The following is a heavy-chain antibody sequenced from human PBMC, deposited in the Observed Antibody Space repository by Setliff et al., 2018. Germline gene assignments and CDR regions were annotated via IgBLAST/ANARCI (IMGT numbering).Heavy chain of an antibody. J-gene: IGHJ3*01. V-gene: IGHV3-20*04. CDR1: GESFSGHY. D-gene: IGHD3-22*01. CDR3: ARAHRYFSDTTGYFYDQGRSAFDV. Sequence: ETLSLTCAVYGESFSGHYWSWVRQAPGKGLEWVSDINRNGGRIGYADPMKGRFTISRDNAKNSLYLQMNSLGAEDTALYYCARAHRYFSDTTGYFYDQGRSAFDVWGQGTMVTVSS. CDR2: INRNGGRI.